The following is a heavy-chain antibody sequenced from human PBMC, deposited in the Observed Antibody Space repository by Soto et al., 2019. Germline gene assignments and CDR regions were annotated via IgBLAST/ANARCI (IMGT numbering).Heavy chain of an antibody. Sequence: EVQLLESGGGLVQPGGSLRLSCAASGFTFNTYAMNWVRQAPGKGLEWVSAISGSGGSTYYADSVKGRFTISRDNSKNTLYLQMNSLRAEDTAVYYCAKGATSSWSGGQFDCWGQGTQVTVSS. CDR3: AKGATSSWSGGQFDC. J-gene: IGHJ4*02. CDR2: ISGSGGST. CDR1: GFTFNTYA. D-gene: IGHD6-13*01. V-gene: IGHV3-23*01.